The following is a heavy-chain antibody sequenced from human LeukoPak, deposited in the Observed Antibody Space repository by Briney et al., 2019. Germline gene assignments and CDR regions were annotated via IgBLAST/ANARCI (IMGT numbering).Heavy chain of an antibody. Sequence: ASETLSLTCTVSGGSISSSSYYWGWIRQPPGKGLEWIGSIYHSGSTYYNPSLKSRVTISVDTSKNQFSLKLSSVTAADTAVYYCARDYYGSGSYYPTKQQLYYYGMDVWGQGTTVTVSS. D-gene: IGHD3-10*01. V-gene: IGHV4-39*07. CDR1: GGSISSSSYY. CDR3: ARDYYGSGSYYPTKQQLYYYGMDV. J-gene: IGHJ6*02. CDR2: IYHSGST.